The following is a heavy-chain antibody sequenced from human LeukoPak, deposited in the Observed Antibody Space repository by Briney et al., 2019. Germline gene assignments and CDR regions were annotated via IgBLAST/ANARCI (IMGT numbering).Heavy chain of an antibody. Sequence: GGSLRLSCAGSGFTFSRYWMHWVRQAPGKGLVWASRINTDGSSTTYADSVKGRFTISRDNAKNTLYLQINSLRAEDTAVYYCARSHYYDSSGYYYYYYGMDVWGQGTTVTVSS. V-gene: IGHV3-74*01. CDR3: ARSHYYDSSGYYYYYYGMDV. CDR2: INTDGSST. J-gene: IGHJ6*02. CDR1: GFTFSRYW. D-gene: IGHD3-22*01.